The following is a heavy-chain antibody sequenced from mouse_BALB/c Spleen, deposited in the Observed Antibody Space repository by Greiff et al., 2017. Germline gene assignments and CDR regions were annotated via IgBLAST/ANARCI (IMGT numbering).Heavy chain of an antibody. CDR3: TREKFVAWFAY. V-gene: IGHV5-6-4*01. D-gene: IGHD1-3*01. CDR1: GFTFSSYT. Sequence: DVMLVESGGGLVKPGGSLKLSCAASGFTFSSYTMSWVRQTPEKRLEWVATISSGGSYTYYPDSVKGRFTISRDNAKNTLYLQMSSLKSEDTAMYYCTREKFVAWFAYWGQGTLVTVSA. CDR2: ISSGGSYT. J-gene: IGHJ3*01.